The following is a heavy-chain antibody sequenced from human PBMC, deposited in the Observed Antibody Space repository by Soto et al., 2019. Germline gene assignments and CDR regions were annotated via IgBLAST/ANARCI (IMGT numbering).Heavy chain of an antibody. V-gene: IGHV1-8*01. CDR2: MNPNSGNT. D-gene: IGHD1-26*01. CDR3: AGEKVGTTGIDF. J-gene: IGHJ4*02. Sequence: QAPLVQSGAEVKKPGASVKVSCKASGYTFTGYDINWVRQATGQGLEWMGWMNPNSGNTGYAQNFQGRVTMTRDNSITTAYMELTSLRDDGSAVYYCAGEKVGTTGIDFWGQGTLVTVSS. CDR1: GYTFTGYD.